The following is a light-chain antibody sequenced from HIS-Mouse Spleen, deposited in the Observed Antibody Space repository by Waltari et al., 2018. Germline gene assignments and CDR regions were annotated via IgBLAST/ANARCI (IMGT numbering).Light chain of an antibody. CDR1: SSDVGSYNL. J-gene: IGLJ3*02. CDR2: EGS. Sequence: QSALTPPASVSGSPGQSITISCPGTSSDVGSYNLVSWYQQPPGKAPKLMIYEGSKRPSGVSNRFSGSKSGNTASLTISGLQAEDEADYYCCSYAGSSTWVFGGGTKLTVL. V-gene: IGLV2-23*01. CDR3: CSYAGSSTWV.